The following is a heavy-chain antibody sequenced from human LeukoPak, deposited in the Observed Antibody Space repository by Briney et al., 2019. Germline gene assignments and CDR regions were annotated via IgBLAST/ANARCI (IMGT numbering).Heavy chain of an antibody. CDR2: ISYDGSNK. CDR3: ARDFVTPARYCSGGSCYGDAFDI. CDR1: GFTFSSYA. Sequence: GGSLRLSCAASGFTFSSYAMHWVRQAPGKGLEWVAVISYDGSNKYYADSVKGRFTISRDNSKNTLYLQMNSLGAEDTAVYYCARDFVTPARYCSGGSCYGDAFDIWGQGTMVTVSS. J-gene: IGHJ3*02. D-gene: IGHD2-15*01. V-gene: IGHV3-30*04.